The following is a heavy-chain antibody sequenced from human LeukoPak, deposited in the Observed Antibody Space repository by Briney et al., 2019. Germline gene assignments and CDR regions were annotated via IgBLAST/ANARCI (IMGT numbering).Heavy chain of an antibody. V-gene: IGHV1-69*13. CDR2: INPIFGTA. CDR1: GGTFSSYA. CDR3: ARAALGYCSGGTCPSWYFDL. J-gene: IGHJ2*01. Sequence: SVNVSCKASGGTFSSYAISEVRQPAAQGLEWMGGINPIFGTANYAQKLQGRVKITAEESTSTAYLELSSMSSEDTAVYYCARAALGYCSGGTCPSWYFDLWGRGTLVTVSS. D-gene: IGHD2-15*01.